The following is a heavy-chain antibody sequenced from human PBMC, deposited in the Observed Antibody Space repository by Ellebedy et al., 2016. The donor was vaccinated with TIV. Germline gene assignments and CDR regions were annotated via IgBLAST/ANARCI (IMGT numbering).Heavy chain of an antibody. CDR3: AKEPISRDSLSFDY. CDR1: GFTFSNYA. V-gene: IGHV3-23*01. Sequence: GESLKISCAASGFTFSNYAMAWVRQAPGRGLEWISAIGPWTDYTFYANSVKGRFTFSRDNSKNTLYLQMNSLRTEDTAVYYCAKEPISRDSLSFDYWGLGTLVTVSS. J-gene: IGHJ4*02. D-gene: IGHD2-2*01. CDR2: IGPWTDYT.